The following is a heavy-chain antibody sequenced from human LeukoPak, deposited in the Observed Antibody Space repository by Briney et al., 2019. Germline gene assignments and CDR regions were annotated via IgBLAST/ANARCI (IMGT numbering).Heavy chain of an antibody. Sequence: PGGSLRLSCAASGFTFSDYIMNWVRQAPGKGLEWVASISRNSTYIHYADSVKGRFTISRDNARNSLFLQMNSLRAEDTAIYYCARDEGYYFDSWGQGTTVTVSS. CDR2: ISRNSTYI. CDR1: GFTFSDYI. D-gene: IGHD5-12*01. J-gene: IGHJ4*03. V-gene: IGHV3-21*01. CDR3: ARDEGYYFDS.